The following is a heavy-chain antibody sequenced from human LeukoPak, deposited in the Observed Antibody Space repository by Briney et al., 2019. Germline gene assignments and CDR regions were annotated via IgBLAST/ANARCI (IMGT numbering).Heavy chain of an antibody. CDR1: GFTFDDYA. D-gene: IGHD6-6*01. V-gene: IGHV3-49*03. CDR3: TAQLGKPVFP. Sequence: GGSLRLSCTASGFTFDDYAVSWFRQAPGKGLEWVGFIRSRTSGGTTEYAASVKGRFTISRDDSKSIAYLQMNSLKTEDTAVYFCTAQLGKPVFPWGQGTLLTVSS. J-gene: IGHJ5*02. CDR2: IRSRTSGGTT.